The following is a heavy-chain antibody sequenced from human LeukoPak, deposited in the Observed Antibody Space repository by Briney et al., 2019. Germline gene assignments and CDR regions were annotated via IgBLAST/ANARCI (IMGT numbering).Heavy chain of an antibody. CDR1: GGSISSGGYY. CDR3: ARAGQLPFDY. Sequence: SQTLSPTCTVSGGSISSGGYYWSWIRQHPGKGLEWIGYIYYSGSTYYNPSLKSRVTISVDTSKNQFSLKLSSVTAADTAVYYCARAGQLPFDYWGQGTLVTVSS. J-gene: IGHJ4*02. D-gene: IGHD2-2*01. V-gene: IGHV4-31*03. CDR2: IYYSGST.